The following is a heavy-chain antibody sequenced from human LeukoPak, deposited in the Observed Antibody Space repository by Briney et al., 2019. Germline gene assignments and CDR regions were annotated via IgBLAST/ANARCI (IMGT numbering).Heavy chain of an antibody. CDR1: GYTFTSYY. CDR2: INAGNGNT. Sequence: ASVKVSCKASGYTFTSYYMHWVRQAPGQRLEWMGWINAGNGNTKYSQEFQGRVTITRDTSASTAYMELSSLRSEDMAVYYCARAVTVTTLVDYWGQGTLVTVSS. J-gene: IGHJ4*02. CDR3: ARAVTVTTLVDY. D-gene: IGHD4-11*01. V-gene: IGHV1-3*03.